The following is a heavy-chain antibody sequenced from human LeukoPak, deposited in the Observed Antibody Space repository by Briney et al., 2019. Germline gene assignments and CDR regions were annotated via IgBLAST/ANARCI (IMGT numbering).Heavy chain of an antibody. V-gene: IGHV3-30*04. CDR3: ARDKSPWGSSWFDAFDI. D-gene: IGHD6-13*01. CDR1: GFTFSSYT. Sequence: GGSLRLSCAASGFTFSSYTVHWVRKAPRKGLERVALISFDGSNKYYADSVKGRFTISRDNSKNTLYLQMNSLRAEDTAVYYCARDKSPWGSSWFDAFDIWGQGTMVTVSS. J-gene: IGHJ3*02. CDR2: ISFDGSNK.